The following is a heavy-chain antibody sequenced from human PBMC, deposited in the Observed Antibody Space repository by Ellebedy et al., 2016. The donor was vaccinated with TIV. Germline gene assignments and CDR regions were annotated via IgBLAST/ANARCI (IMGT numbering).Heavy chain of an antibody. Sequence: GESLKISCTASGFTFGDYAMSWFRQAPGKGLEWVGFIRSKAYGGTTEYAASVKGRFTISRDDSKSIAYLQMNSLKTEDTAVYYCTRGGGSGSYYPPDYWGQGTLVTVSS. CDR2: IRSKAYGGTT. CDR1: GFTFGDYA. J-gene: IGHJ4*02. D-gene: IGHD3-10*01. V-gene: IGHV3-49*03. CDR3: TRGGGSGSYYPPDY.